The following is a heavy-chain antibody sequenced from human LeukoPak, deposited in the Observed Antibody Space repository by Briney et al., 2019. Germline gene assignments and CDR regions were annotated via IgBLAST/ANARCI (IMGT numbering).Heavy chain of an antibody. J-gene: IGHJ4*02. CDR1: GYTFTGYY. V-gene: IGHV1-2*02. D-gene: IGHD2-15*01. Sequence: ASVKVSCKASGYTFTGYYIHWVRQAPGQGLEWMGWINPNSGGTNYAQKFQGRVTMTRDTSISTAYMELSRLRSDDKAVYYCARDRCSGGSCYSFYWGQGTLVTVSS. CDR2: INPNSGGT. CDR3: ARDRCSGGSCYSFY.